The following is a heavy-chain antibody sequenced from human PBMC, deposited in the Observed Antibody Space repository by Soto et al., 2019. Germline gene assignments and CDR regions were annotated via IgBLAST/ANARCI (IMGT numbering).Heavy chain of an antibody. CDR3: ARSPPTYYDILTGYYRGYYYYGMDV. D-gene: IGHD3-9*01. J-gene: IGHJ6*02. CDR1: GGTFSSYA. CDR2: IIPIFGTA. V-gene: IGHV1-69*13. Sequence: GASVKVSCKASGGTFSSYAISWVRQAPGQGLEWMGGIIPIFGTANYAQKFQGRVTITADESTSTAYMELSSLRSEDTAVYYCARSPPTYYDILTGYYRGYYYYGMDVWGQGTTVTVSS.